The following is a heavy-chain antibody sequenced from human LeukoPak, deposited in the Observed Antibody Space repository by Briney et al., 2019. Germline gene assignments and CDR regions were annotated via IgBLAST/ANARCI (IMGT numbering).Heavy chain of an antibody. V-gene: IGHV4-39*01. D-gene: IGHD7-27*01. CDR3: ASRELGVVYVPGDY. CDR2: IYYSGST. J-gene: IGHJ4*02. CDR1: GGYISSSSYY. Sequence: SETLSLTCTVSGGYISSSSYYCGWIRQPPGKGLEWIGSIYYSGSTYYNPSLKGRVTISVDTSKNQFSLKLSSVTAADTAVYYCASRELGVVYVPGDYWGQGTLVTVSS.